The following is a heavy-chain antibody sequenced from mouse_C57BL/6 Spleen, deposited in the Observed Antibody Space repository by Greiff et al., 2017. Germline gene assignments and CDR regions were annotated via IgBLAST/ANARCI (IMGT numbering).Heavy chain of an antibody. D-gene: IGHD1-1*01. J-gene: IGHJ2*01. CDR1: GFTFSDYG. Sequence: EVQGVESGGGLVKPGGSLKLSCAASGFTFSDYGMHWVRQAPEKGLEWVAYISSGSSTIYYADTVKGRFTISRDNAKNTLFLQMTSLRSEDTAMYYCARGLITTVVDYFDYWGQGTTLTVSS. CDR2: ISSGSSTI. CDR3: ARGLITTVVDYFDY. V-gene: IGHV5-17*01.